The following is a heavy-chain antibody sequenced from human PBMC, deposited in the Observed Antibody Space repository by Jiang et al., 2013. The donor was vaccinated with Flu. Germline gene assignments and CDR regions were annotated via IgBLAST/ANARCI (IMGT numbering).Heavy chain of an antibody. J-gene: IGHJ4*02. V-gene: IGHV3-20*03. Sequence: GMNWVRQAPGKGLEWVSGINWNSGSITYADSVKGRFTISRDNAKNSLYLQMNSLRAEDTAVYYCARASSGWLFDYWGQGTLVTVSS. CDR1: G. CDR2: INWNSGSI. CDR3: ARASSGWLFDY. D-gene: IGHD6-19*01.